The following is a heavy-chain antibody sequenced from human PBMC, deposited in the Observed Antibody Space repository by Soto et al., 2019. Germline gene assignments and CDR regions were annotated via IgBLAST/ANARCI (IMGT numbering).Heavy chain of an antibody. CDR1: GYFISSSHW. CDR3: ARIASTTLGGPIDY. CDR2: INYSGSF. D-gene: IGHD1-1*01. Sequence: QVQVQESGPGLVKASDTLSLTCRVSGYFISSSHWWGWIRQPPGKGLEWIGHINYSGSFYHDPSRKSRVTSSLDTTKHQFSLRLRSVTAVDTVVYYCARIASTTLGGPIDYWGRGTLVTVSS. J-gene: IGHJ4*02. V-gene: IGHV4-28*05.